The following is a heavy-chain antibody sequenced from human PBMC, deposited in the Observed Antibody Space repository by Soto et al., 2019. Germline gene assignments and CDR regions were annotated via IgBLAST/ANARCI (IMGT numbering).Heavy chain of an antibody. CDR2: IWYDGSNK. Sequence: QVQLVESGGGVVQPGRSLRLSCAASGFTFSSYGMHWVRQAPGKGLEWVAVIWYDGSNKYYADSVKGRFTISRDNSKNTMYRQMNSLRAEDTAVYYCARDIAAAGTSYYYYGMDVWGKGTTVTVSS. CDR3: ARDIAAAGTSYYYYGMDV. CDR1: GFTFSSYG. D-gene: IGHD6-13*01. J-gene: IGHJ6*04. V-gene: IGHV3-33*01.